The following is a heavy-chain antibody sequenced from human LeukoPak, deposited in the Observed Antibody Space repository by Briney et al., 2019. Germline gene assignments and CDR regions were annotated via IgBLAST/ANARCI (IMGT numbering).Heavy chain of an antibody. V-gene: IGHV3-7*04. J-gene: IGHJ4*02. Sequence: GSLRLSCTASGFTFSSSWMSWVRQAPGKGLEWVANIKQDGSDRYYVDSVKGRFTISRDNAKNSLYLQVNSLRVEDTAVYYCARGYGSGAPGPYYFDYWGQGTLVSVPS. CDR3: ARGYGSGAPGPYYFDY. D-gene: IGHD3-10*01. CDR1: GFTFSSSW. CDR2: IKQDGSDR.